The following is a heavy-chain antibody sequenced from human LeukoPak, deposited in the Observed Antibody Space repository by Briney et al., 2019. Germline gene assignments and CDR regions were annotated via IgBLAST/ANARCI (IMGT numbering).Heavy chain of an antibody. CDR2: IGPKSADT. V-gene: IGHV1-2*02. Sequence: ASVTDSFKASGYTFTDYYIHWVRQAPGQGLEWMTYIGPKSADTHYAQKFQGRVTMTLDTSISTAYMELKWLTADDTAVYYCAIDVVAGRSDAFDLWGQGTMVTVSS. CDR1: GYTFTDYY. CDR3: AIDVVAGRSDAFDL. J-gene: IGHJ3*01. D-gene: IGHD6-19*01.